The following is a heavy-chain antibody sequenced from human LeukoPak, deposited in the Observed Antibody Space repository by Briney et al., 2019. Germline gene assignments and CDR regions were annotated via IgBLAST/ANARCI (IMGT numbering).Heavy chain of an antibody. CDR3: ARVNSGRQTYDYVWGSYRHLGDDDAFNI. CDR2: ISSSSSYI. CDR1: GFTFSSYS. D-gene: IGHD3-16*02. Sequence: PGGSLRLSCAASGFTFSSYSMNWVRQAPGKGLEGVSYISSSSSYIYYADTVKGRFTISRDNAKNSPYLQMNSLRAEDTAVYYCARVNSGRQTYDYVWGSYRHLGDDDAFNIWGQGTMVTVSS. V-gene: IGHV3-21*01. J-gene: IGHJ3*02.